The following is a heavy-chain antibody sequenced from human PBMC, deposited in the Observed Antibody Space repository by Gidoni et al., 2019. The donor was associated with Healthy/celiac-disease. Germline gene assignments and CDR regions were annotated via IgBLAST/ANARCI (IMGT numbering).Heavy chain of an antibody. CDR1: GFPFDDYA. V-gene: IGHV3-9*01. CDR3: ARVVEWPIPGVMDV. D-gene: IGHD2-15*01. CDR2: ISWNSGSI. J-gene: IGHJ6*02. Sequence: EVQLVASGGGLVQPGRSLRLSCAASGFPFDDYAMHWVRQAPGKGLEWVAGISWNSGSIGYADSVKGRFTISRDNAKNSLYLQMNSLRAEDTALYYCARVVEWPIPGVMDVWGQGTTVTVSS.